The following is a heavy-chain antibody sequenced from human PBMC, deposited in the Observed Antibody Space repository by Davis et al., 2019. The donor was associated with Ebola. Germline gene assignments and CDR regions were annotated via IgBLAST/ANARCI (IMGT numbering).Heavy chain of an antibody. CDR3: ARVPRLAGSYYYYYGMDV. CDR1: GGSFSGYY. CDR2: INHSGST. J-gene: IGHJ6*02. V-gene: IGHV4-34*01. Sequence: GSLRLSCAVYGGSFSGYYWSWIRQPPGKGLEWIGEINHSGSTNYNPSLKSRVTISVDTSKNQFSLKLSSVTAADTAVYYCARVPRLAGSYYYYYGMDVWGQGTTVTVSS. D-gene: IGHD6-19*01.